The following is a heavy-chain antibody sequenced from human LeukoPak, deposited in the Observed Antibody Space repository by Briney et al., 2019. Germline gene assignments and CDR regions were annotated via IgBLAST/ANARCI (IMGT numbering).Heavy chain of an antibody. CDR2: ISAYSGNT. D-gene: IGHD4-17*01. Sequence: ASVKVSCKASGYTFTSYGISWVRQGPGQGLEWVGWISAYSGNTNYAQKLQGRVTMTTDTSTSTAYMELRSLRSDDTAVYYCARVPDYGDYLHFDYWGQGTLVTVSS. CDR1: GYTFTSYG. J-gene: IGHJ4*02. V-gene: IGHV1-18*01. CDR3: ARVPDYGDYLHFDY.